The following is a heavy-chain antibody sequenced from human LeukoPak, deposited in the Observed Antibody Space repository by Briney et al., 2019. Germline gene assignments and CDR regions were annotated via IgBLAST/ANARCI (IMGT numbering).Heavy chain of an antibody. CDR3: AREDTTMVESSRLDS. Sequence: GGSLRLSCAASGFTISSHWMHWVRQGPGKGLVWVSRINSDGSSINYGDSVKGRFTISRDNAKNTLYLQMNSLRAEDTAVYYCAREDTTMVESSRLDSWGQGTLVTVSS. J-gene: IGHJ4*02. CDR2: INSDGSSI. V-gene: IGHV3-74*01. D-gene: IGHD5-18*01. CDR1: GFTISSHW.